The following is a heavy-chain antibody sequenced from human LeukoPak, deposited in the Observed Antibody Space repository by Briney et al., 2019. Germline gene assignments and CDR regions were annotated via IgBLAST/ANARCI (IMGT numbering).Heavy chain of an antibody. D-gene: IGHD2-2*01. CDR3: ARSESGVQYFQHYFYIDA. V-gene: IGHV4-59*01. CDR1: TVNINNYY. CDR2: IYYRGST. J-gene: IGHJ6*03. Sequence: SETLSLTCTVSTVNINNYYWSWVRQPPGEGLEWIGYIYYRGSTKYNPSLKSRVTISIDTSNDQVSLRLTSVTAADTAVYYCARSESGVQYFQHYFYIDAWGKGTTVTVSS.